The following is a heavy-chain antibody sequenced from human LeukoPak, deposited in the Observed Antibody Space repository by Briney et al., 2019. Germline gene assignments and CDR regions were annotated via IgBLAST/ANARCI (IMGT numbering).Heavy chain of an antibody. D-gene: IGHD1-14*01. CDR2: IRYDGSNK. CDR1: GFTFSSYG. V-gene: IGHV3-30*02. CDR3: ANPGTGAANKQGRAFDI. Sequence: PGGSLRLSCAASGFTFSSYGMHWVRQAPGKGLEWVAFIRYDGSNKYYADSVKGRFTISRDNSKNTLYLQMNSLRAEDTAVYYCANPGTGAANKQGRAFDIWGQGTMVTVSS. J-gene: IGHJ3*02.